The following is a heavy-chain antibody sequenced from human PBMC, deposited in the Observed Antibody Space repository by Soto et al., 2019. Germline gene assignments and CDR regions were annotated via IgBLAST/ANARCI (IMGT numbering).Heavy chain of an antibody. V-gene: IGHV3-74*01. CDR3: VRGPRPSSVGTGAF. D-gene: IGHD3-10*01. J-gene: IGHJ4*02. CDR1: GFVFSMYW. CDR2: ISDDGSTI. Sequence: EVQLVESGGGLVQPGGSVRLSCAASGFVFSMYWMHWVRQAPDKGLEWVSRISDDGSTIHYADSVKGRFSNSRDNAQNILFLERTALRDDDTAVYYCVRGPRPSSVGTGAFWGQGSPVTVSS.